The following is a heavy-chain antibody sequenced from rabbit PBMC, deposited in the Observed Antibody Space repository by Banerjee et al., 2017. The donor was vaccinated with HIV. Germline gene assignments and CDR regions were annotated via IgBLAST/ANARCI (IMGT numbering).Heavy chain of an antibody. D-gene: IGHD2-1*01. CDR2: IYAGSSGST. CDR3: ARTIDYWNGWNL. V-gene: IGHV1S45*01. Sequence: QEQLEESGGGLVQPEGSLTLTCTASGFSFSNSYWICWVRQAPGKGLEWIACIYAGSSGSTYYASWAKGRFTISKTSSTTVTLQMTSLTAADTATYFCARTIDYWNGWNLWGPGTLVTVS. CDR1: GFSFSNSYW. J-gene: IGHJ4*01.